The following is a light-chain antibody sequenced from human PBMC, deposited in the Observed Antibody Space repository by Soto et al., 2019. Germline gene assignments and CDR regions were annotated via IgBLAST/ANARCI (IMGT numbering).Light chain of an antibody. V-gene: IGKV3-15*01. J-gene: IGKJ1*01. CDR2: DAS. CDR1: QSISSN. Sequence: EIVMTQSPATLSVSPGERASISCRASQSISSNLAWYQQKPGQAPRLLIYDASTIATGIPARFSGSGSGTEFTLTISSLQSEDFAVYYCQQYSNWPETFGQGTKV. CDR3: QQYSNWPET.